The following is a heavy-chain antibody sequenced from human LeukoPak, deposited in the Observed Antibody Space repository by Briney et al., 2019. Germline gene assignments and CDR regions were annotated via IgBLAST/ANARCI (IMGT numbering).Heavy chain of an antibody. J-gene: IGHJ5*02. D-gene: IGHD5-12*01. Sequence: SETLSLTCTVSGGSISSYYWSWIRQPAGKGLEWIGRIYTSGSTNYNPSLKSRVTMSVDTSKNQFSLKLSSVTAADTAVYYCARASVVATITWFDPWGQGTLDTVSS. CDR2: IYTSGST. CDR3: ARASVVATITWFDP. CDR1: GGSISSYY. V-gene: IGHV4-4*07.